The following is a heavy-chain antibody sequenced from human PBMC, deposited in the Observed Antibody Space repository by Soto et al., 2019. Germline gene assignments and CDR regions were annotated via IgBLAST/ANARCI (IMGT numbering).Heavy chain of an antibody. J-gene: IGHJ6*02. D-gene: IGHD4-17*01. CDR1: GFTFSSYA. CDR2: IWYDGSNK. V-gene: IGHV3-33*08. CDR3: ARDGDDYGDYATQNYGMDV. Sequence: GGSLRLSCAASGFTFSSYAMSWVRQAPGKGLEWVAVIWYDGSNKYYADSVKGRFTISRDNSKNTLYLQMNSLRAEDTAVYYCARDGDDYGDYATQNYGMDVWGQGTTVTVSS.